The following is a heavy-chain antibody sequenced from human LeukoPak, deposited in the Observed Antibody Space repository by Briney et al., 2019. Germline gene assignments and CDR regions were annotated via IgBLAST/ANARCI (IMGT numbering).Heavy chain of an antibody. Sequence: PGRSLRLSCAASGFTFSSYGMHWVRQAPGKGLEWVAVIWYDGSNKYYADSVKGRFTISRDNSKNTLYLQMNGLRAEDTAVYYCARVPTQQLVLGYFDYWGQGTLVTVSS. CDR2: IWYDGSNK. CDR1: GFTFSSYG. V-gene: IGHV3-33*01. J-gene: IGHJ4*02. D-gene: IGHD6-13*01. CDR3: ARVPTQQLVLGYFDY.